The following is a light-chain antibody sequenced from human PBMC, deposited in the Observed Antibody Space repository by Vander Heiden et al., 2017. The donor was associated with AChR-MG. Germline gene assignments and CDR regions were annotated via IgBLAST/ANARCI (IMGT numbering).Light chain of an antibody. CDR2: DTS. Sequence: QSALIQPASVSGSPGQSITISCTGTTSDIGAYNFVSWYQQYPGKGPKLMIYDTSKRPSGVSHRFSGSKSGNTASLTISGLQTEDEADYYCSSYTTRNTLVFGTGTKVTVL. J-gene: IGLJ1*01. CDR1: TSDIGAYNF. V-gene: IGLV2-14*03. CDR3: SSYTTRNTLV.